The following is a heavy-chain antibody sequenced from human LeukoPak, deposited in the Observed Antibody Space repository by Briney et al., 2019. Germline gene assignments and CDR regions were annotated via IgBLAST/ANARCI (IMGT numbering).Heavy chain of an antibody. CDR1: GFTFSSYS. V-gene: IGHV3-21*01. CDR3: AKERRGYSYGYIDY. D-gene: IGHD5-18*01. J-gene: IGHJ4*02. CDR2: ISSTGSAK. Sequence: GGSLRLSCAASGFTFSSYSMNWVRQAPGKGLEWVSSISSTGSAKYYADSVRGRFTISRDNANHSLYLQMSSLRAEDTAVYYCAKERRGYSYGYIDYWGQGSLVSVSS.